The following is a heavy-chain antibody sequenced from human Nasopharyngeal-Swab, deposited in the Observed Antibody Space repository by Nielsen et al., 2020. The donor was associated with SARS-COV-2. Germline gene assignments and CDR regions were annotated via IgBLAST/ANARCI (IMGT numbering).Heavy chain of an antibody. V-gene: IGHV3-7*03. Sequence: GGSLRLSCAASGFTFSSYWMTWVRQAPGKGLEWVANIKTDGSEIYYVDSVKGRFTISRDNAKNSLYLQMNSLRAEDTAVYYCAREDYGDSEYYYYYYGMDVWGQGTTVTVSS. D-gene: IGHD4-17*01. CDR2: IKTDGSEI. J-gene: IGHJ6*02. CDR1: GFTFSSYW. CDR3: AREDYGDSEYYYYYYGMDV.